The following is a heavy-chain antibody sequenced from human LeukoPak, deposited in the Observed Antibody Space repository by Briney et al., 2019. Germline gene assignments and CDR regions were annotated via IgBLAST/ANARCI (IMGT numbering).Heavy chain of an antibody. CDR2: IYYSGST. Sequence: SETLSLTCTVSGGSISSGGYYWSWIRQHPGKGLEWIGYIYYSGSTYYNPSLKSRVTISVDTSKNQFSLKLSSVTAADTAVYYCAREGMRRHLDYWGQGTLVTVSS. J-gene: IGHJ4*02. CDR3: AREGMRRHLDY. V-gene: IGHV4-31*03. D-gene: IGHD6-13*01. CDR1: GGSISSGGYY.